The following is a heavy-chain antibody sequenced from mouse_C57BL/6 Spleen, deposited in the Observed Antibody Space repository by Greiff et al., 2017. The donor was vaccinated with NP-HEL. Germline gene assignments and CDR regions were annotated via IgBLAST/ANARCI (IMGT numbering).Heavy chain of an antibody. D-gene: IGHD1-1*01. CDR1: GYSITSGYY. Sequence: VQLKESGPGLVKPSQSLSLTCSVTGYSITSGYYWNWIRQFPGNQLEWMGYISYDGSNNYNPSLKNRISITRDTSKNQFFLKLNSVTTEDTATYYCARDYYGSSYDYAMDYWGQGTSVTVSS. V-gene: IGHV3-6*01. J-gene: IGHJ4*01. CDR3: ARDYYGSSYDYAMDY. CDR2: ISYDGSN.